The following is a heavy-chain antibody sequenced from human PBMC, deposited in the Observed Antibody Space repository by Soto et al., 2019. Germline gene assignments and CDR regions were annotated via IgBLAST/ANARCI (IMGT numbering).Heavy chain of an antibody. J-gene: IGHJ4*02. CDR3: ARLPDSSRWSFDY. V-gene: IGHV4-39*01. Sequence: QLQLQESGPGLVKPSETLSLTCTVSGGSISSRTSYWGWIRQPPGKGLEWIGSIYYSGSTYYNPSLKSRVTISVDTSKNQFSLRLSSVTAADTALYYCARLPDSSRWSFDYWGQGTLVTVSS. D-gene: IGHD6-13*01. CDR1: GGSISSRTSY. CDR2: IYYSGST.